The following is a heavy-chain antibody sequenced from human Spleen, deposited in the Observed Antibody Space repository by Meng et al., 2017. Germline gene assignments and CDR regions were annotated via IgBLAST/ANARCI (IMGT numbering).Heavy chain of an antibody. V-gene: IGHV4-4*02. D-gene: IGHD4-11*01. CDR1: GGSISSSNW. J-gene: IGHJ4*02. CDR3: ARGPTTMAHDFDY. CDR2: INHSGST. Sequence: QVPLQEAGPGLGKPSGTLSLTCAVSGGSISSSNWWSWVRQPPGKGLEWIGEINHSGSTNYNPSLESRATISVDTSQNNLSLKLSSVTAADSAVYYCARGPTTMAHDFDYWGQGTLVTVSS.